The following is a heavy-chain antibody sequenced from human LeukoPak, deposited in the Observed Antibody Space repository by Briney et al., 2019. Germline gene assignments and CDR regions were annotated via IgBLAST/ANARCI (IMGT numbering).Heavy chain of an antibody. CDR3: ARHLRYFDWYFDY. CDR2: IYPGDSDT. V-gene: IGHV5-51*01. CDR1: GYSFTSYW. D-gene: IGHD3-9*01. J-gene: IGHJ4*02. Sequence: GESLKISCKGSGYSFTSYWIGWVRQMPGKGLEWMGIIYPGDSDTRYSPSFQGQVTISADKSISTAYLQWSSLKASDTAMYYRARHLRYFDWYFDYWGQGTLVTVSS.